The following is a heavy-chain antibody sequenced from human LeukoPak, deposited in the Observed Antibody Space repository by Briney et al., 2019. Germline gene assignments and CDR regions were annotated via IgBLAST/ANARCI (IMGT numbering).Heavy chain of an antibody. CDR3: ARGMSSGYDFDY. CDR2: INHDGRDK. V-gene: IGHV3-7*01. CDR1: GFTFSSYY. Sequence: PGGSLRLSCAASGFTFSSYYMSWVRQAPGKGLEWVANINHDGRDKYYVDSVRGRFTISRDNAKNSLYLQMNSLRAEDTAVYYCARGMSSGYDFDYWGQGTLVTVSS. J-gene: IGHJ4*02. D-gene: IGHD5-12*01.